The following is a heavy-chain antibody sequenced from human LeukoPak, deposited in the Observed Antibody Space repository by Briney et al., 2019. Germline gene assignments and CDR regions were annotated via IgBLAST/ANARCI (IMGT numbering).Heavy chain of an antibody. CDR3: AREGFDYSNWFDP. Sequence: SETLSLTCTVSGGSISSGDYYWSWIRQPPGKGLEWIVYIYYSGSTYYNPSLKSRVTISVDTSKNQFSLKLSSVTAADTAVYYCAREGFDYSNWFDPWGQGTLVTVSS. CDR2: IYYSGST. V-gene: IGHV4-30-4*01. J-gene: IGHJ5*02. D-gene: IGHD3-9*01. CDR1: GGSISSGDYY.